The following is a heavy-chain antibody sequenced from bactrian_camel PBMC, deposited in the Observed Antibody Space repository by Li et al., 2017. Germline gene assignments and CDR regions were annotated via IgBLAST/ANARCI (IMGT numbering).Heavy chain of an antibody. CDR1: GHSRGSKW. V-gene: IGHV3S32*01. J-gene: IGHJ4*01. Sequence: VQLVEAGGGSVQAGGSRRLACKVSGHSRGSKWGGWERLQKGRAPAEREGIAAIRRDGGETWYAASVKGRFTISRDNAKDTLYLQMNSLKIEDTAVYYCALGSSRQATMTARGKGTQVTVS. D-gene: IGHD3*01. CDR2: IRRDGGET.